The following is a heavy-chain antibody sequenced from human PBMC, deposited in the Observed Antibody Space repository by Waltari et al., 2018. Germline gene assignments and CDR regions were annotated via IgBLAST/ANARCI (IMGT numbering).Heavy chain of an antibody. J-gene: IGHJ4*02. D-gene: IGHD6-6*01. CDR1: GYSFTSYW. Sequence: EVQLVQSGAEVKKPGESLKISCKGSGYSFTSYWIGWVRQMPGKGLEWMGIISPGDSDTSYSPSFQGQVTISADKSISTAYLQWSSLKASDTAMYYCARWPRESIAARPDGFDYWGQGTLVTVSS. CDR2: ISPGDSDT. CDR3: ARWPRESIAARPDGFDY. V-gene: IGHV5-51*01.